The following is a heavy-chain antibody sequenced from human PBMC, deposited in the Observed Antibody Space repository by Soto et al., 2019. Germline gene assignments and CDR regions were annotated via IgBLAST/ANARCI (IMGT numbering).Heavy chain of an antibody. J-gene: IGHJ4*01. CDR1: GFTFSDYY. D-gene: IGHD3-22*01. Sequence: QVQLVESGGGLVKPGGPLRLSCASSGFTFSDYYMSWIRQAPGKGLEWVAYISAGGSDIYYGDSVKGRFTVSRDNTKKSLYLQMSNLRAYDTAIYYCASLPQGYYDRSGRLVDYWGHGTLVTVSS. CDR3: ASLPQGYYDRSGRLVDY. V-gene: IGHV3-11*01. CDR2: ISAGGSDI.